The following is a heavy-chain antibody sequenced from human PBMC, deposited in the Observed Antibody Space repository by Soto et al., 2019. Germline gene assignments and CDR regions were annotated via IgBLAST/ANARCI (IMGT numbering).Heavy chain of an antibody. Sequence: GGSLRLSCAASGFTFSAYPMHWVRQAPGKGLEWVAVISYDGRVKYYVDSVKGRFTISRDDSKNTLYLQMNSLITEDTAVYYCTNLIRGFSYSPYWGQGTLVTVSS. V-gene: IGHV3-30*04. CDR3: TNLIRGFSYSPY. CDR1: GFTFSAYP. J-gene: IGHJ4*02. CDR2: ISYDGRVK. D-gene: IGHD5-18*01.